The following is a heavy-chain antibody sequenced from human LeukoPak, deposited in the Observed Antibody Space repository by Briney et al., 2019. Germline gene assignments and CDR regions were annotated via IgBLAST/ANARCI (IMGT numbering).Heavy chain of an antibody. CDR2: IYYSGST. Sequence: TSETLSLTCTVSGGSISSYYWSWIRQPPGKGLEWIGYIYYSGSTNYNPSLKSRVTISVDTSKNQFSLKLSSVTAADTAVYYCARVIHYYYYMDVWGKGTTVTVSS. CDR1: GGSISSYY. V-gene: IGHV4-59*12. CDR3: ARVIHYYYYMDV. J-gene: IGHJ6*03.